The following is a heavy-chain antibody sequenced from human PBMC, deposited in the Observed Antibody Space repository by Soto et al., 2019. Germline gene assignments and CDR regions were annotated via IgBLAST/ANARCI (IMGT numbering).Heavy chain of an antibody. D-gene: IGHD5-18*01. V-gene: IGHV4-34*01. J-gene: IGHJ4*02. CDR1: GGSFSGYY. CDR3: ARVSWIQLWSCFDY. Sequence: PSETLSLTCAVYGGSFSGYYWSWICQPPGKGLEWIGEINHSGSTNYNPSLKSRVTISVDTSKNQFSLKLSSVTAADTAVYYCARVSWIQLWSCFDYWGQGTLVTAPQ. CDR2: INHSGST.